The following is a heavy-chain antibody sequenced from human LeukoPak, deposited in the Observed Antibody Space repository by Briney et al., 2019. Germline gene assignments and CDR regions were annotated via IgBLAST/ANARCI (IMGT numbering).Heavy chain of an antibody. J-gene: IGHJ3*02. V-gene: IGHV3-74*03. CDR1: GFTFSSYW. CDR3: ARDRSIEDAFDI. Sequence: TGGCLRLSCAASGFTFSSYWMHWVRQAPGKGLVWVSRINSDGSSTTYADSVKGRFAISRDNAKNTLFLQMNSLSPEDTAVYYCARDRSIEDAFDIWGQGTMVTVSS. CDR2: INSDGSST. D-gene: IGHD3-3*02.